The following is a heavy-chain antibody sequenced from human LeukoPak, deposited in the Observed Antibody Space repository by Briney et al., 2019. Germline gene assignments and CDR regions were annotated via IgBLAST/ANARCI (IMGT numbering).Heavy chain of an antibody. J-gene: IGHJ4*02. Sequence: GGSLRLSCEASGFTFNDYGMSWVRQPPGKGLEWVSGINRNGGSTDYADSVKGRFTISRDNAKNSHFLQMNSLRVEDTALYYCARGFRNGPFDCWGQGTLVTVSS. V-gene: IGHV3-20*04. CDR2: INRNGGST. CDR3: ARGFRNGPFDC. CDR1: GFTFNDYG. D-gene: IGHD2-8*01.